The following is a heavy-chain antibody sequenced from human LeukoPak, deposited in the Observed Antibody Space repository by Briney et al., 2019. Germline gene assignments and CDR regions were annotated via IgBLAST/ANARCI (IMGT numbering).Heavy chain of an antibody. CDR3: ARDKRDGYNLFDY. CDR2: IWYDGSNK. J-gene: IGHJ4*02. Sequence: QPGGYLRLSCAASGFTFSSYGMHWVRQAPGKGLEWVAVIWYDGSNKYYADSVKGRFTISRDNSKNTLYLQMNSLRAEDTAVYYCARDKRDGYNLFDYWGQGTLVTVSS. V-gene: IGHV3-33*01. D-gene: IGHD5-24*01. CDR1: GFTFSSYG.